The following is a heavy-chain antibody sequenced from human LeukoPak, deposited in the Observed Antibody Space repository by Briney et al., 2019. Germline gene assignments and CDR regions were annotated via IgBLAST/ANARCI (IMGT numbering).Heavy chain of an antibody. V-gene: IGHV3-43*02. J-gene: IGHJ1*01. Sequence: GGSLRLSCAASGFTFDDYAMHWVRQAPGKGLEWGSLISGDGGSTYYADSVKGRFTISRDNSKNSLYLQMNSLRTEDTALYYCAKAAPRDIVVVQAAPYGYFQHWGQGTLVTVSS. CDR2: ISGDGGST. D-gene: IGHD2-2*01. CDR1: GFTFDDYA. CDR3: AKAAPRDIVVVQAAPYGYFQH.